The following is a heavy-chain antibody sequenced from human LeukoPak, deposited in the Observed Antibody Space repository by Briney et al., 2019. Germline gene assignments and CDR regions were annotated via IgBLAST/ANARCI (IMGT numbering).Heavy chain of an antibody. CDR3: ARDPALMGYYDSSGYAEAFDI. CDR2: ISSRSYI. D-gene: IGHD3-22*01. V-gene: IGHV3-21*01. CDR1: GFTFSSYS. Sequence: GGSLTLSCAPSGFTFSSYSVNWVRQAPGKGLEWVASISSRSYIYYSDSVKGRFTISRDNAKNSLYLQMNSLRAEDTAVYYCARDPALMGYYDSSGYAEAFDIWGQGTMVTVSS. J-gene: IGHJ3*02.